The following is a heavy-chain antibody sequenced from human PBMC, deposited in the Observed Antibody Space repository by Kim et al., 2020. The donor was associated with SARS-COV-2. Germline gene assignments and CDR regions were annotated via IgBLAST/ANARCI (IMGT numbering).Heavy chain of an antibody. Sequence: GGSLRLSCAASGFTFSSYAMSWVRQAPGKGLEWVSAISGSGGSTYYADSVKGRFTISRDNSKNTLYLQMNSLRAEDTAVYYCAKDYLDCGGDCYDYWYFDLWGRGTLVTVSS. D-gene: IGHD2-21*02. CDR2: ISGSGGST. V-gene: IGHV3-23*01. CDR3: AKDYLDCGGDCYDYWYFDL. J-gene: IGHJ2*01. CDR1: GFTFSSYA.